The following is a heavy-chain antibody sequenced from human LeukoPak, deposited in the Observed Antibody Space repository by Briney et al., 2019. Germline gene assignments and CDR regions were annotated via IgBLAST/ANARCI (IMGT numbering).Heavy chain of an antibody. V-gene: IGHV3-23*01. CDR2: ISGSVVIT. CDR1: GFTFNSYA. J-gene: IGHJ5*02. D-gene: IGHD3-3*01. CDR3: AKDPASGITISGDSFDP. Sequence: PGXXXXLSCAASGFTFNSYAMSWVRQAPGKGVEWVSGISGSVVITYYPDSVKGRFTISRDDSKTTLYLQMNSLRAEDTAVYYFAKDPASGITISGDSFDPWGQGTLVTVSS.